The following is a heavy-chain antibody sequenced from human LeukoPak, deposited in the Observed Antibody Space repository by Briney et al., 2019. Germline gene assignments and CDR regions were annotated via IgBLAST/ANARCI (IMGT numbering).Heavy chain of an antibody. V-gene: IGHV4-31*03. D-gene: IGHD3-22*01. CDR1: GGSISSGGYY. CDR3: AREKRAEITMIVVAFDI. Sequence: SQTLSLTCTVSGGSISSGGYYWSWIRQHPGKGLEWIGYIYYSGSTNYNPSLKSRVTMSVDTSKNQFSLKLSSVTAADTAVYYCAREKRAEITMIVVAFDIWGQGTMVTVSS. CDR2: IYYSGST. J-gene: IGHJ3*02.